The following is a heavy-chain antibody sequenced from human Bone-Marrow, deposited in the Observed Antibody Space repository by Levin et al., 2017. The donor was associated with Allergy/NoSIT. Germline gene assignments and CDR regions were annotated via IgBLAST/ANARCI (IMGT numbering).Heavy chain of an antibody. V-gene: IGHV4-59*01. D-gene: IGHD3-10*01. CDR2: IYLSGGT. CDR1: GASISSYY. Sequence: SETLSLTCTVSGASISSYYWSWIRQAPGKGLEWLGYIYLSGGTNYNPSLNSRVTISLDTSKNQFSLKLTSVTAADTAVYYCVRGGAYGSAWGRGTQVTVSS. CDR3: VRGGAYGSA. J-gene: IGHJ5*02.